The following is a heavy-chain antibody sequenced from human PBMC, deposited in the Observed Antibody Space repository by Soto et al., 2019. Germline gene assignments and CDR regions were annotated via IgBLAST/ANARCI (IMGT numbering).Heavy chain of an antibody. CDR2: ISGGGGVT. J-gene: IGHJ4*02. CDR3: AKDSTETTSWYDFHY. V-gene: IGHV3-23*01. Sequence: EVQLLESGGGLVQPGGSLRLSCAASGFTFSNNAMTWVRQAPGRGLEFVSVISGGGGVTYYADSVKGRFTISRDNSKNTLFLQMNSLRVEDTAIYYCAKDSTETTSWYDFHYWGQATLVTVS. D-gene: IGHD4-4*01. CDR1: GFTFSNNA.